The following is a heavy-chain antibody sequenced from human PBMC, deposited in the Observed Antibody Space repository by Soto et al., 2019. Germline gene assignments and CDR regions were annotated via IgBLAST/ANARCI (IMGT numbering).Heavy chain of an antibody. V-gene: IGHV3-30*18. CDR1: GFTFSNYG. Sequence: QVQLVESGGGVVQPGRSLRLSCAAPGFTFSNYGMHWVRQAPGKGLEWVIVISYDGNVAYYADSVKGRFTISRDNSKNTLYLQKNSLRTEDTAMYYCAKEGPITNWYFDYWGQGTLVTVSS. CDR3: AKEGPITNWYFDY. J-gene: IGHJ4*02. D-gene: IGHD1-1*01. CDR2: ISYDGNVA.